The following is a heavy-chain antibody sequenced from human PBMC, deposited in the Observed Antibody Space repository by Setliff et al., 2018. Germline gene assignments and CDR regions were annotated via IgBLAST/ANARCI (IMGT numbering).Heavy chain of an antibody. D-gene: IGHD1-1*01. Sequence: PSETLFLTCTVSGYSISSGYYWGWIRQPTGKGLEWLGSFFHTGNTYYNPSLEGRVTISVDTSNNQFSLKLSSVTAADTAVYYCARANKKLDYYYYYYMDVWGKGTTVTVSS. CDR1: GYSISSGYY. J-gene: IGHJ6*03. CDR3: ARANKKLDYYYYYYMDV. V-gene: IGHV4-38-2*02. CDR2: FFHTGNT.